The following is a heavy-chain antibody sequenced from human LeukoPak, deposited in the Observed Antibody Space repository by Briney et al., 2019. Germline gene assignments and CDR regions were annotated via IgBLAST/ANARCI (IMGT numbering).Heavy chain of an antibody. CDR1: GGSISSSNW. V-gene: IGHV4-4*02. CDR2: IYHSGST. Sequence: SGTLSLTCAVSGGSISSSNWWSWVRQPPGKGLEWIGEIYHSGSTNYNPSLKSRVTISVDTSKNQFSLKLSSVTAADTAVYYCARDLVGLGWFDPWGQGTLVTVSS. J-gene: IGHJ5*02. CDR3: ARDLVGLGWFDP.